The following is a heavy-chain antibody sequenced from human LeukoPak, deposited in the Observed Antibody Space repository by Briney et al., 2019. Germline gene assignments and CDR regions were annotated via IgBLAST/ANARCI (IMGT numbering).Heavy chain of an antibody. Sequence: ASVKVSCKASGYTFTSYDINWVRQANGQGLEWMGWMNPNSGNTGYAQKFQGRVTIARNTTISTAYMELSSLRSEDTAVYYCARTGRMIVSYDAFDIWGQGTMVTVSS. D-gene: IGHD3-22*01. CDR3: ARTGRMIVSYDAFDI. CDR1: GYTFTSYD. CDR2: MNPNSGNT. J-gene: IGHJ3*02. V-gene: IGHV1-8*03.